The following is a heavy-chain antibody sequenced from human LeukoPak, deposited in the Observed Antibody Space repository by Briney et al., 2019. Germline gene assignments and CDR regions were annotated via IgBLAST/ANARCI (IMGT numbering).Heavy chain of an antibody. CDR2: IIPILGIA. CDR3: ARDGPRDYYDSSGYYPGDFDY. CDR1: GGTFSSYA. D-gene: IGHD3-22*01. J-gene: IGHJ4*02. V-gene: IGHV1-69*04. Sequence: ASVTVSCKASGGTFSSYAISWVRQAPGQGLEWMGRIIPILGIANYAQKFQGRVTITADKSTSTAYMELSSLRSEDTAVYYCARDGPRDYYDSSGYYPGDFDYWGQGTLVTVSS.